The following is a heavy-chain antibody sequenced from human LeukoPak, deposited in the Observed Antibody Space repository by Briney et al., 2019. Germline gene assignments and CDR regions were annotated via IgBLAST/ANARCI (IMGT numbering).Heavy chain of an antibody. V-gene: IGHV3-9*01. CDR1: GFTFDDYA. Sequence: GGSLRLSCAASGFTFDDYAMHWVRQGPGKGLEWVSGISWNSGSIAYADSVKGRFTISRDNAKNFLYLQMNSLRAEDTALYYCAKDISHSSGFYFFDYWGQGTLVTVSS. J-gene: IGHJ4*02. D-gene: IGHD3-22*01. CDR3: AKDISHSSGFYFFDY. CDR2: ISWNSGSI.